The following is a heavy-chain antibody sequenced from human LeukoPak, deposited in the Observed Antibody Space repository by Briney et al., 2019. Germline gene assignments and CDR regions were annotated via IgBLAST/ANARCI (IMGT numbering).Heavy chain of an antibody. CDR1: GGSISSGGYY. D-gene: IGHD2-15*01. Sequence: PSQTLSLTCTVSGGSISSGGYYWSWIRQHPGKGLEWIGYIYYSGSTYYNPSLKSRVTISVDTSKNQFSLKLSSVTAADTAVYYCARVRAERYCSGGSCYSFDPWGQGTLVTVSS. V-gene: IGHV4-31*03. CDR2: IYYSGST. J-gene: IGHJ5*02. CDR3: ARVRAERYCSGGSCYSFDP.